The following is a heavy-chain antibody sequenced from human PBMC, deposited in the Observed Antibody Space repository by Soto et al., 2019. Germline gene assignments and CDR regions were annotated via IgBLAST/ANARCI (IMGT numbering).Heavy chain of an antibody. CDR2: IYYSGST. V-gene: IGHV4-31*03. CDR3: ARAGAVAGTGVAAFDI. CDR1: GGSISSGGYY. D-gene: IGHD6-19*01. Sequence: PSETLSLTCTVSGGSISSGGYYWSWIRQHPGKGLEWIGYIYYSGSTYYNPSLKSRVTISVDTSKNQFSLKLSSVTAADTAVYYCARAGAVAGTGVAAFDIWGQGTMVTVSS. J-gene: IGHJ3*02.